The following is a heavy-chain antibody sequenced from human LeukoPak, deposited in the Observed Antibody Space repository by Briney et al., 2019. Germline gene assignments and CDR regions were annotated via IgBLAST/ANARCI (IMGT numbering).Heavy chain of an antibody. CDR1: GGSISSYY. Sequence: KPSETLSLTCTVSGGSISSYYWSWIRQPPGRGLEWIGYIYYSGSTNYNPSLKSRVTISVDTSKNQFSLKLSSVTAADTAVYYCARGMHYYDSSGYPDYWGQGTLVTVSS. D-gene: IGHD3-22*01. J-gene: IGHJ4*02. CDR3: ARGMHYYDSSGYPDY. CDR2: IYYSGST. V-gene: IGHV4-59*01.